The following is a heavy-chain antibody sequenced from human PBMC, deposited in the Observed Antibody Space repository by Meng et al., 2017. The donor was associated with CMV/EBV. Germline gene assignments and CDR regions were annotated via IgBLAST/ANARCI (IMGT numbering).Heavy chain of an antibody. V-gene: IGHV3-9*01. CDR2: ISWNSGSI. CDR1: GFTFDDYA. J-gene: IGHJ4*02. CDR3: AKSQAYYYGSGSDHFDY. D-gene: IGHD3-10*01. Sequence: SLKISCAASGFTFDDYAMHWGRQAPGKGLGWVSGISWNSGSIGYADSVKGRFTISRDNAKNSLYLQMNSLRAEDTALYYCAKSQAYYYGSGSDHFDYWGQGTLVTVSS.